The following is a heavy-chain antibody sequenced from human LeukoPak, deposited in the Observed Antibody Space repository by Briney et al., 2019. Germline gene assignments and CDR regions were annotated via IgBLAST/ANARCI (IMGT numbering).Heavy chain of an antibody. J-gene: IGHJ5*02. CDR3: ARSSEDVAVAGANWFDP. V-gene: IGHV4-39*07. CDR1: GGSISSSSYY. CDR2: IYYSGST. Sequence: SETLSLTCSVSGGSISSSSYYWGWIRQPPGKGLEWIGNIYYSGSTYYNPSLKSRVTISVDKSKNQLSLKLSSVTAADTAVYYCARSSEDVAVAGANWFDPWGQGTLVTVSS. D-gene: IGHD6-19*01.